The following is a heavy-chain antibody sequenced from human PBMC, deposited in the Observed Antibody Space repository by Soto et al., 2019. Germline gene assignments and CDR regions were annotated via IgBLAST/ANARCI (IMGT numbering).Heavy chain of an antibody. Sequence: ASVKFSCKASGGTFSSYAISWVRQAPGQGLEWMGGIIPIFGTANYAQKFQGRVTITADESTSTAYMELSSPRSEDTAVYYCARDYGSGSITDAFDIWGQGTMVTVSS. D-gene: IGHD3-10*01. CDR2: IIPIFGTA. V-gene: IGHV1-69*13. CDR1: GGTFSSYA. J-gene: IGHJ3*02. CDR3: ARDYGSGSITDAFDI.